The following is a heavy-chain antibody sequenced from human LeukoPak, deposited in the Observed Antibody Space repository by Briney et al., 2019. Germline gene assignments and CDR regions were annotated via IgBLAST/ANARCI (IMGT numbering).Heavy chain of an antibody. D-gene: IGHD4-17*01. V-gene: IGHV1-69-2*01. CDR3: AKGNCDYGNWFDP. CDR2: VDPEDGVT. CDR1: GYSFSDYY. J-gene: IGHJ5*02. Sequence: ASVKISCKVSGYSFSDYYIHWGQQAPGKGLEWLGLVDPEDGVTISAEKFQGRVTMIADTSTDPAYMELSSLKAEATAVYYCAKGNCDYGNWFDPWGQGTPVTVSS.